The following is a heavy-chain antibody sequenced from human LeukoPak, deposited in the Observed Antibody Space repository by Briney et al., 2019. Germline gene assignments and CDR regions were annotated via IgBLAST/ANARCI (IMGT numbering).Heavy chain of an antibody. CDR1: VYTFTIYV. V-gene: IGHV1-8*01. J-gene: IGHJ6*02. CDR3: ARGAIFGVTPRGYGMDV. CDR2: RNPNNGGT. D-gene: IGHD3-3*01. Sequence: GASVKVSLQASVYTFTIYVINWVRPAPAQGLAWVGWRNPNNGGTVYAQKFQGRVTMTRDTSTGTLYMELNSLKSEDTAVYYCARGAIFGVTPRGYGMDVWGQGTTVTVSS.